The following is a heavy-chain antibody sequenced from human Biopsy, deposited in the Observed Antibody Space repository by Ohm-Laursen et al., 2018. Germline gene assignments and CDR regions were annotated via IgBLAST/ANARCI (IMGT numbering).Heavy chain of an antibody. CDR1: GGSISSSGDY. CDR2: ISDRGST. V-gene: IGHV4-61*08. Sequence: SQTLSLTCTVSGGSISSSGDYWSWIRQPPRKGLEWIGYISDRGSTNYNPSLRGRVTISVDTSKNQFSLKLTSVTAADTAVYYCARATNSTGWPYYYFYGMDVWGQGTTVTVSS. CDR3: ARATNSTGWPYYYFYGMDV. D-gene: IGHD2/OR15-2a*01. J-gene: IGHJ6*02.